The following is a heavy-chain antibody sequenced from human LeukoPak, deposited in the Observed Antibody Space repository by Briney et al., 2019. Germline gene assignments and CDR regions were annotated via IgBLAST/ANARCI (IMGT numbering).Heavy chain of an antibody. Sequence: GASVTVSCTASGYTFTSYYMHWVRQAPGQGLEWMGIINPSGGSTSYAQKFQGRVTMTRDKSTSTVYMELSSLRSEDTAVYYCARDQSSGSYGVAAFDIWGQGTMVTVSS. CDR1: GYTFTSYY. V-gene: IGHV1-46*01. CDR3: ARDQSSGSYGVAAFDI. CDR2: INPSGGST. D-gene: IGHD1-26*01. J-gene: IGHJ3*02.